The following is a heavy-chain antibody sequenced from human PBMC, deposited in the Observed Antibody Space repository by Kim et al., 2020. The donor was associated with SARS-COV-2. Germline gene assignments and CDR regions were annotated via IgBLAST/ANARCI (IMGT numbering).Heavy chain of an antibody. CDR2: LSYDGSDK. CDR3: AKDLFDRYDYDSSGYYSFFNAMDD. D-gene: IGHD3-22*01. V-gene: IGHV3-30*18. J-gene: IGHJ6*02. Sequence: GGSLRLSCAASGLTFSSYGMHWVRQAPGKGLEWVAVLSYDGSDKNYADSVRGQFTISRDNSKNTLYLQMNRLRVEDTAVYYCAKDLFDRYDYDSSGYYSFFNAMDDWGQGSTVTVSS. CDR1: GLTFSSYG.